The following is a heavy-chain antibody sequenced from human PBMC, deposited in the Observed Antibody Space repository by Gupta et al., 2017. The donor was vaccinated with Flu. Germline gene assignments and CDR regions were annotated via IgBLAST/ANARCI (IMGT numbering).Heavy chain of an antibody. J-gene: IGHJ4*02. CDR2: ISGSGGST. CDR3: AKDHRPQIYDYDSSGYPDY. CDR1: GFTFRSYA. V-gene: IGHV3-23*01. D-gene: IGHD3-22*01. Sequence: EVQLLESGGGLVQPGGSLRLSCAASGFTFRSYAMSWVRQAPGKGLEWVSGISGSGGSTYYADSVKGRFTISRDNSKNTLYLQMNSLRADDTAVYYCAKDHRPQIYDYDSSGYPDYWGQGTLVTVSS.